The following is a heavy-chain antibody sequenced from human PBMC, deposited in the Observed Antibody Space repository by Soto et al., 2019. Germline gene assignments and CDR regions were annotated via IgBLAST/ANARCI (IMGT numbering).Heavy chain of an antibody. Sequence: LRLSCAASGFTFSSYSMSWVRQAPGKGLEWVSAISGSGGSTYYADSVKGRFTISRDNSKNTLYLQMNSLRAEDTAVYYCAKLAYCSSPSCYSKWFDPWGQGTLVNVS. CDR1: GFTFSSYS. CDR2: ISGSGGST. J-gene: IGHJ5*02. V-gene: IGHV3-23*01. CDR3: AKLAYCSSPSCYSKWFDP. D-gene: IGHD2-2*01.